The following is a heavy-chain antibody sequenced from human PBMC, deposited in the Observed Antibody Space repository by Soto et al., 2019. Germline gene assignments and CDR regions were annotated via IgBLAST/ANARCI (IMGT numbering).Heavy chain of an antibody. V-gene: IGHV4-4*02. CDR3: ARYKSNYYYGMDV. CDR1: GGSIRTNNC. CDR2: IYHSGST. D-gene: IGHD1-20*01. J-gene: IGHJ6*02. Sequence: SETLSLTCAVSGGSIRTNNCRDWARQSPGKGLEWIGEIYHSGSTNYNPPLKSRVTISVDNSRNQFFLKLSSVTAADTAVYYCARYKSNYYYGMDVWGQGTTVT.